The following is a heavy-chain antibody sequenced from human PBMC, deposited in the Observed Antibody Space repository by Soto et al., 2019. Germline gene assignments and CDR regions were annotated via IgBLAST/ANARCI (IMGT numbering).Heavy chain of an antibody. CDR1: GVSFNNNG. J-gene: IGHJ6*02. Sequence: QVQLVQCGAEVKKPGSSVKVSCKTSGVSFNNNGIGWVRQAPGHGLEWMGGVSPPFRTSNYGRKFQGRIWITADASTGTVKMELSSLTSDDTAQYYCARVLYYGSGRYSPYGMDVWGQGTTVTVSS. CDR3: ARVLYYGSGRYSPYGMDV. V-gene: IGHV1-69*01. D-gene: IGHD3-10*01. CDR2: VSPPFRTS.